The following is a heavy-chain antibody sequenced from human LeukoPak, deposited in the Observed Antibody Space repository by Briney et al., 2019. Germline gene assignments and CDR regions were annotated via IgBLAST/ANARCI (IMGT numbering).Heavy chain of an antibody. CDR1: FPLKQYL. Sequence: GSPRPPRAGPWFPLKQYLMALVPQASGEGLEWVANIKEDGSEKSYVDSVKGRFTISRDNAKNSLYLQLNSLRAEDTAVYYCAKDKWTPGHWGQGTLVTVSS. CDR3: AKDKWTPGH. D-gene: IGHD1-26*01. V-gene: IGHV3-7*04. CDR2: IKEDGSEK. J-gene: IGHJ4*02.